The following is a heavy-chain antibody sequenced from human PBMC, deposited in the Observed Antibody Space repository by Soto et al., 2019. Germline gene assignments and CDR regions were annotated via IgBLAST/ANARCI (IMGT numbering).Heavy chain of an antibody. Sequence: GASVKVSCKASGYTFTSYDINWVRQATGQGLEWMGWTNPNSGNTGYAQKFQGRVTMTRNTSISTAYMELSSLRSEDTAVYYCARGSSSWYRSSWADAFDIWGQGTMVTVSS. D-gene: IGHD6-13*01. V-gene: IGHV1-8*01. J-gene: IGHJ3*02. CDR3: ARGSSSWYRSSWADAFDI. CDR1: GYTFTSYD. CDR2: TNPNSGNT.